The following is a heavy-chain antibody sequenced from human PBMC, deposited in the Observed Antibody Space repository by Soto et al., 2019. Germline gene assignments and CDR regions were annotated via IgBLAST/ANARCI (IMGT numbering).Heavy chain of an antibody. Sequence: GGSLRLSCAASGFTFSSYWMSWVRQAPGKGLEWVANIKQDGSEKYYVDSVKGRFTISRDNAKNSLYLQMNSLRAEDTAVYYCARDKKQQLAKKNQEIGAFDIWGQGTMVTVSS. CDR3: ARDKKQQLAKKNQEIGAFDI. CDR1: GFTFSSYW. CDR2: IKQDGSEK. D-gene: IGHD6-13*01. V-gene: IGHV3-7*01. J-gene: IGHJ3*02.